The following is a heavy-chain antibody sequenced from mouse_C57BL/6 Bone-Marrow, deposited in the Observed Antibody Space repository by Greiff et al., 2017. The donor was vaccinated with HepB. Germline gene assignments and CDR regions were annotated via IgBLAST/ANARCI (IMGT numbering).Heavy chain of an antibody. CDR3: ARLGSNYYGSSYDFDY. CDR1: GFTFSDYY. J-gene: IGHJ2*01. CDR2: ISNGGGST. D-gene: IGHD1-1*01. V-gene: IGHV5-12*01. Sequence: EVKLVESGGGLVQPGGSLKLSCAASGFTFSDYYMYWVRQTPEKRLEWVAYISNGGGSTYYPDTVKGRFTISRDNAKNTLYLQMSRLKSEDTAMYYCARLGSNYYGSSYDFDYWGQGTTLTVSS.